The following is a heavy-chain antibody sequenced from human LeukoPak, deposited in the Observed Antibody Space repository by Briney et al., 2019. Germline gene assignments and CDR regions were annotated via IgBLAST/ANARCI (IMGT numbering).Heavy chain of an antibody. D-gene: IGHD6-6*01. Sequence: GGSLRLSCAASGFNVSNKYMSWVRQAPGKGLEWVSSISSSSSYIYYADSVKGRFTISRDNAKNSLYLQMNSLRAEDTAVYYCARDHVPPRPLDYWGQGTLVTVSS. J-gene: IGHJ4*02. CDR3: ARDHVPPRPLDY. V-gene: IGHV3-21*01. CDR1: GFNVSNKY. CDR2: ISSSSSYI.